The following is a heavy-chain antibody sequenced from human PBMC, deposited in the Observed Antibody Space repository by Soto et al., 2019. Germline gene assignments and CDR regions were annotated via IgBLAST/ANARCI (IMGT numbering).Heavy chain of an antibody. CDR1: GFSVSSYY. J-gene: IGHJ4*02. D-gene: IGHD3-3*01. CDR2: IYRGGDI. V-gene: IGHV3-66*01. Sequence: EVQVVETGGGLVQPGGSLRLSCAASGFSVSSYYMSWFLQAPGKGLEWVSVIYRGGDIYYADSVQGRVTTSRGISRNSLDLEMHSLRVEDTAVYYCGRDRRDGDTIWGQGAVVTVSS. CDR3: GRDRRDGDTI.